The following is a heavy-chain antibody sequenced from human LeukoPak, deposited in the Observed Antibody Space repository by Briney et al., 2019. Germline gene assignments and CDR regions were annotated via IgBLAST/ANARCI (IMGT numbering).Heavy chain of an antibody. CDR1: GGTFDDYG. CDR2: INWNGGST. J-gene: IGHJ6*02. V-gene: IGHV3-20*01. CDR3: ARGYYGSGSSHYYYSYGMDV. Sequence: PAGTLRLSCAASGGTFDDYGMSWVRQPPGKGLEWVSGINWNGGSTGYADSVKGRFTISRDNAKNSLYLQMDSLRAEDTALYHCARGYYGSGSSHYYYSYGMDVWGQGTTVSVSS. D-gene: IGHD3-10*01.